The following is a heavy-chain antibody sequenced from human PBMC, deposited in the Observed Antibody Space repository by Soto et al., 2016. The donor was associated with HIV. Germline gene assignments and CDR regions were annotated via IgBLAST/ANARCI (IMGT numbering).Heavy chain of an antibody. D-gene: IGHD3-16*01. V-gene: IGHV3-74*01. CDR2: INSDGSST. CDR1: GFTFSSYW. J-gene: IGHJ5*02. CDR3: ARRSARFRGFDP. Sequence: EVQLVESGGGLVQPGGSLRLSCAASGFTFSSYWMHWVRQAPGKGLVWVSRINSDGSSTSYADSVKGRFTISRDNAKNTLYLQMNSLRAEDTAVYYCARRSARFRGFDPWGQGTLVTVSS.